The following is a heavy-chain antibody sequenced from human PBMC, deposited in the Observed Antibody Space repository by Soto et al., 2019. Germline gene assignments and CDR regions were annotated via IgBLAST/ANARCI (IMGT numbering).Heavy chain of an antibody. CDR3: ARRDTIFGVVIISYYYGMDV. V-gene: IGHV1-24*01. CDR2: FDPVDGET. Sequence: GASVKVSCKVSGYTLTELSMHWVRQAPGKGLEWMGGFDPVDGETNYAQKFQGRVTMTADESTSTAYMELSSLRSEDTAVYYCARRDTIFGVVIISYYYGMDVWGQGTTVTVSS. J-gene: IGHJ6*02. D-gene: IGHD3-3*01. CDR1: GYTLTELS.